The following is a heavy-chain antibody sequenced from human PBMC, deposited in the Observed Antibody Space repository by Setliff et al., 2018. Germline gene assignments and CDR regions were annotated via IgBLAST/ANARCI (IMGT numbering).Heavy chain of an antibody. V-gene: IGHV3-33*08. CDR2: IWDDGGNK. J-gene: IGHJ4*02. Sequence: GGSLRLSCAASGFTFSSYRMHWVRQATGKGLEWVAVIWDDGGNKYNADSVKGRFTISRDNSKNTLYLQMNSLRPEDTAVYYCARTCSGSGCYAGLESWGQGTPFTVSS. CDR3: ARTCSGSGCYAGLES. CDR1: GFTFSSYR. D-gene: IGHD2-15*01.